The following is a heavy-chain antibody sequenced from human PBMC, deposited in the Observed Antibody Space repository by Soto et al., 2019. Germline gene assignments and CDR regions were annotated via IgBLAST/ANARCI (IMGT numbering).Heavy chain of an antibody. Sequence: EVQLVESGGGLVQPGGSLRLSCAASGFTFSTYWMYWVRQAPGKGLVWVSHITSDGTITTYADSVKGRFTISRDNAKNTLSLQMNSLRAEDTAVYYCARGAGGFDYWGQGTLVTVSS. V-gene: IGHV3-74*01. CDR3: ARGAGGFDY. J-gene: IGHJ4*02. D-gene: IGHD6-13*01. CDR2: ITSDGTIT. CDR1: GFTFSTYW.